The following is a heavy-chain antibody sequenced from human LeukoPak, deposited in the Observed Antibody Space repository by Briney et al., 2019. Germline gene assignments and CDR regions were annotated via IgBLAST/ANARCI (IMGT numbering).Heavy chain of an antibody. D-gene: IGHD3-22*01. CDR1: GYTFTSYD. CDR2: MNPNSGNT. V-gene: IGHV1-8*01. CDR3: ARGVSYYYDSSGYPNY. Sequence: ASVKVSCKASGYTFTSYDINWVRQATGQGLEWMGWMNPNSGNTGYAQKFQGRVTMTRNTSISTAYMVLSSLRSEDTAVYYCARGVSYYYDSSGYPNYWGQGTLVTVSS. J-gene: IGHJ4*02.